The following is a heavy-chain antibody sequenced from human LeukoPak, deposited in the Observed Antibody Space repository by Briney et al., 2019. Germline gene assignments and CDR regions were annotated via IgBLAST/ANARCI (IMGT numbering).Heavy chain of an antibody. CDR2: ISYDGSNK. CDR3: ASLNIAVAGTFDY. Sequence: GRSLRLSCAASGFTFSSYAMHWVRQAPGKGLEWVAVISYDGSNKYYADSVKGRFTISRDNSKNTLYLQMKSLRAEDTAVYYCASLNIAVAGTFDYWGQGTLVTVSS. CDR1: GFTFSSYA. J-gene: IGHJ4*02. D-gene: IGHD6-19*01. V-gene: IGHV3-30-3*01.